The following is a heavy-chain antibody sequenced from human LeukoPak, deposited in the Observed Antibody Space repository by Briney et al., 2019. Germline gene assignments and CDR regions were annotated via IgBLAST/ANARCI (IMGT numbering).Heavy chain of an antibody. CDR3: AELGITMIGGV. CDR2: ISSSGSYI. D-gene: IGHD3-10*02. CDR1: AFTFSSYS. V-gene: IGHV3-21*01. Sequence: GGSLRLSCAASAFTFSSYSMNWVRQAPGKGLEWVSSISSSGSYIYYADSVKGRFTISRDNAKNSLYLQMNSLRAEDTAVYYCAELGITMIGGVWGKGTTVTISS. J-gene: IGHJ6*04.